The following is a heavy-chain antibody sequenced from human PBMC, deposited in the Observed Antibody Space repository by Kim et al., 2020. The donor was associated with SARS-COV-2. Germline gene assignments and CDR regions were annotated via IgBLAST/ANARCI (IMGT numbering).Heavy chain of an antibody. CDR3: ATRYSSSEFDY. V-gene: IGHV1-24*01. CDR2: T. J-gene: IGHJ4*02. Sequence: TIYAPKFQGRVPITEDTSTGTAYMELSSLRSEDTAVYSCATRYSSSEFDYWGQGTLVTVSS. D-gene: IGHD6-6*01.